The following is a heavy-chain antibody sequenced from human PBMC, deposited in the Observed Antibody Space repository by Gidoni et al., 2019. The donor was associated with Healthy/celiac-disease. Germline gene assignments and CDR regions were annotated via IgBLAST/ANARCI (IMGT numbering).Heavy chain of an antibody. Sequence: QVQLVESGGGVVQPGRSLRLSCAASGFTFSSYGMHWVRQAPGKGLEWVAVISYDGSNKYYADSVKGRFTISRDNSKNTLYLQMNSLRAEDTAVYYCARSITMVRGVMGLYYYYGMDVWGQGTTVTVSS. CDR1: GFTFSSYG. CDR3: ARSITMVRGVMGLYYYYGMDV. CDR2: ISYDGSNK. V-gene: IGHV3-30*03. D-gene: IGHD3-10*01. J-gene: IGHJ6*02.